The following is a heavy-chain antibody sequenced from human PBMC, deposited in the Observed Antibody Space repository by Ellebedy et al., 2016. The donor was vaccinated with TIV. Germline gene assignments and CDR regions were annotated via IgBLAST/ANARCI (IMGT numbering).Heavy chain of an antibody. CDR2: IYTSGST. J-gene: IGHJ6*02. V-gene: IGHV4-4*07. CDR3: ARDREAYYYYGMDV. Sequence: SETLSLTXTVSGGSISSYYWSWIRQPAGKGLEWIGRIYTSGSTNYNPSLKSRVTMSVDTSKNQFSLKLSSVTAADTAVYYCARDREAYYYYGMDVWGQGTTVTVSS. D-gene: IGHD3-10*01. CDR1: GGSISSYY.